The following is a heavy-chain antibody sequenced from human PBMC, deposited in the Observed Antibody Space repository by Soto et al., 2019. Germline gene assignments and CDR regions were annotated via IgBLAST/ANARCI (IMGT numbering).Heavy chain of an antibody. CDR2: IWYDGSNK. Sequence: PGGSLRLSCAASGFTFSSYGMHWVRQAPGKGLEWVAVIWYDGSNKYYAGSVKGRFTISRDNSKNTLYLQMNSMRAEDTAVYYCARDPDYDDSSGFDYWGQGTLVTVSS. CDR1: GFTFSSYG. J-gene: IGHJ4*02. V-gene: IGHV3-33*01. CDR3: ARDPDYDDSSGFDY. D-gene: IGHD3-22*01.